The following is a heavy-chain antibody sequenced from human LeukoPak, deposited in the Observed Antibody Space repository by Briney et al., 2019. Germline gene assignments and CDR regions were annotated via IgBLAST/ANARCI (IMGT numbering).Heavy chain of an antibody. J-gene: IGHJ4*02. D-gene: IGHD3-22*01. Sequence: NPSETLSLTCTVSGDSITSGSYYWGWVRQPPGKGLEWLGTIYYRGTTYYNPSLKSRVTISVDTSKNQFSLKLSSVTAADTAVYYCARDRYSSGYYYPSDFDYWGQGTLVTVSS. V-gene: IGHV4-39*07. CDR1: GDSITSGSYY. CDR3: ARDRYSSGYYYPSDFDY. CDR2: IYYRGTT.